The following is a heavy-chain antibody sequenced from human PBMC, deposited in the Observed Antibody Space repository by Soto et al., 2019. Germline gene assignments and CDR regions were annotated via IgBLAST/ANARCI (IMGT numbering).Heavy chain of an antibody. D-gene: IGHD2-21*01. CDR2: VYYSGTT. J-gene: IGHJ4*02. CDR3: AKLVRDDVRRSDLDH. Sequence: SETLSLTCTVSGDSITASYSNWAWIRQPPGKGLAWIGTVYYSGTTSQNPPLRSRITISGDTSRNQFSLNLRSVTAADSGVYYCAKLVRDDVRRSDLDHWGQGTLVTVSS. CDR1: GDSITASYSN. V-gene: IGHV4-39*01.